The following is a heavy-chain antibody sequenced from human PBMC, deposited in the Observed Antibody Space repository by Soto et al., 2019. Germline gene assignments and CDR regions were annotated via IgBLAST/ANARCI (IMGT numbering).Heavy chain of an antibody. CDR2: ISAYNGNT. CDR3: PTFFFLMIRRPPRSTLFSYTASSDL. Sequence: VASVKVSCKASGYTFTSYGISWVRQAPGQGLEWMGWISAYNGNTNYAQKLQGRVTMTTDTSTSTAYMELRSLRSDDTAVYYCPTFFFLMIRRPPRSTLFSYTASSDL. J-gene: IGHJ2*01. CDR1: GYTFTSYG. D-gene: IGHD4-17*01. V-gene: IGHV1-18*01.